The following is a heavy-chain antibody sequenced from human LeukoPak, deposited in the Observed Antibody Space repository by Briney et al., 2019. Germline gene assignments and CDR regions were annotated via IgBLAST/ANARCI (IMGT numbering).Heavy chain of an antibody. Sequence: ASVKVSCKASGYTFTSYYMHWVRQAPGQGLEWMGIINPSGGSTSYAQKFQGRVTMTRDTSTSTVYMELSSLRSEDTAVYYCARVPWNEGFYYYYYMDVWGKGTTVTVSS. CDR2: INPSGGST. V-gene: IGHV1-46*01. J-gene: IGHJ6*03. CDR1: GYTFTSYY. D-gene: IGHD1-1*01. CDR3: ARVPWNEGFYYYYYMDV.